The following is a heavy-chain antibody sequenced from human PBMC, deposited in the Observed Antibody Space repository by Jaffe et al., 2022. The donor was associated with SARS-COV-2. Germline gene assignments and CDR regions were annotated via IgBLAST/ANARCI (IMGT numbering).Heavy chain of an antibody. CDR1: GFTFSNAW. CDR2: IKSKTDGGTT. J-gene: IGHJ6*02. Sequence: EVQLVESGGGLVKPGGSLRLSCAASGFTFSNAWMSWVRQAPGKGLEWVGRIKSKTDGGTTDYAAPVKGRFTISRDDSKNTLYLQMNSLKTEDTAVYYCTTDLDSSSWYFYYYGMDVWGQGTTVTVSS. V-gene: IGHV3-15*01. CDR3: TTDLDSSSWYFYYYGMDV. D-gene: IGHD6-13*01.